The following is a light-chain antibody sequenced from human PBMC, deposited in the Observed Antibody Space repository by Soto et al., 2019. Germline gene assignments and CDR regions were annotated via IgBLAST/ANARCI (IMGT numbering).Light chain of an antibody. CDR3: QQFGSSPPWT. J-gene: IGKJ1*01. CDR1: ESVSGN. Sequence: EIVMRQSPATLSVSPGERATLSCRASESVSGNLAWYQQKPGQAPRLLIYGASSRATGIPDRFSGSGSGTDFTLTISRLEPEDFAVYYCQQFGSSPPWTFGQGTKVDIK. CDR2: GAS. V-gene: IGKV3-20*01.